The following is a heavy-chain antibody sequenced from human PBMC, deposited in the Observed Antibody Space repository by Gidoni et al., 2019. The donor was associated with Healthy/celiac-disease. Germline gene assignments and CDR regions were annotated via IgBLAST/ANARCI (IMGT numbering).Heavy chain of an antibody. Sequence: QVQLVESGGGVVQPGRSLRLSCAASGFTFSSYAMHWVRQAPGKGLEWVAVISYDGSNKYYADSVKGRFTISRDNSKNTLYLQMNSLRAEDTAVYYCARDEAYSPLYAFDIWGQGTMVTVSS. D-gene: IGHD2-15*01. V-gene: IGHV3-30-3*01. CDR3: ARDEAYSPLYAFDI. CDR2: ISYDGSNK. CDR1: GFTFSSYA. J-gene: IGHJ3*02.